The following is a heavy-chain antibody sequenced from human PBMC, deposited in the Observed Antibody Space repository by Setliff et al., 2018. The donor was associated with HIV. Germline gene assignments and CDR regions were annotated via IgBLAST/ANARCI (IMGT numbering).Heavy chain of an antibody. Sequence: GGSLRLFCVASGFTFKTYGMNWVRQAPGKGLEWVAVIWYDVSNKYYADSVQGRFTVSRDNSKNMLYLQMNSLRAEDTAVYYCGRGISARPGAPGNWFDPWGQGTLVTVSS. CDR3: GRGISARPGAPGNWFDP. D-gene: IGHD6-6*01. CDR1: GFTFKTYG. CDR2: IWYDVSNK. J-gene: IGHJ5*02. V-gene: IGHV3-33*01.